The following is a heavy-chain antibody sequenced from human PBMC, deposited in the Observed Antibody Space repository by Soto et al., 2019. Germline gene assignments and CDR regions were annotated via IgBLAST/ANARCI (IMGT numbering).Heavy chain of an antibody. CDR2: ISGGTSSK. V-gene: IGHV3-23*01. D-gene: IGHD6-13*01. CDR1: GFTFSTYA. Sequence: EVQLLESGGGLVQPGGSLRISCAASGFTFSTYAMSWVRQAPGKGLEWVSAISGGTSSKYYADSVKGRFTISRDNSKNKMNLQMTSLRAEDTAVYYCAKERWAADGTPTIDYWGQGTLVTVSS. CDR3: AKERWAADGTPTIDY. J-gene: IGHJ4*02.